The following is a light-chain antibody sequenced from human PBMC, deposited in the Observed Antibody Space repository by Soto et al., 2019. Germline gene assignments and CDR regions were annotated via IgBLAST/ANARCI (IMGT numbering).Light chain of an antibody. CDR2: DTS. V-gene: IGKV3-15*01. CDR1: QSISSN. CDR3: LHYNKRPRWT. Sequence: EIVMTQSPDMLSVSPGERATLSCRVSQSISSNLAWYQQKPGQAPRLPIYDTSTRATSIPARFSGSGSGTEFTLTISGLQSEDFAVYYCLHYNKRPRWTFGQGTKVDIK. J-gene: IGKJ1*01.